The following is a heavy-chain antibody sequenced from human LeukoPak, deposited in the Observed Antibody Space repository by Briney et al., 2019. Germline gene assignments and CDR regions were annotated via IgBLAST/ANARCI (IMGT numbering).Heavy chain of an antibody. J-gene: IGHJ4*02. CDR3: ARVYVDTAMVYYFDY. D-gene: IGHD5-18*01. CDR2: ISYDGSNK. V-gene: IGHV3-33*05. CDR1: VYILTELS. Sequence: SCKVSVYILTELSMHWVRQAPGKGLEWVAVISYDGSNKYYADSVNGRFTISRDNSKNTLYLQMNSLRAEDTAVYYCARVYVDTAMVYYFDYWGQGTLVTVSS.